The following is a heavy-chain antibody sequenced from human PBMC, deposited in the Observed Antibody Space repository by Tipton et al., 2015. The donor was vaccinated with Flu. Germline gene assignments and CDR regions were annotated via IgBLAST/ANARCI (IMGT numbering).Heavy chain of an antibody. D-gene: IGHD4-11*01. CDR3: ARGGRTTVTPDY. J-gene: IGHJ4*02. CDR1: GGSFSGYY. V-gene: IGHV4-34*01. CDR2: INHSGST. Sequence: LRLSCAVYGGSFSGYYWSWIRQPPGKGLEWIGEINHSGSTNYNPTLKSRVTISVDTSKNQFSLKLSSVTAADTAAYYCARGGRTTVTPDYWGQGTLVTVSS.